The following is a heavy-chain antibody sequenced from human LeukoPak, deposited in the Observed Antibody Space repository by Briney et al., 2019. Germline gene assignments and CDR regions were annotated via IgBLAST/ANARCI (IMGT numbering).Heavy chain of an antibody. J-gene: IGHJ4*02. CDR3: ARDLRGYSGYDEGIDY. D-gene: IGHD5-12*01. V-gene: IGHV1-18*01. CDR1: GYTFTSYG. CDR2: ISAYNGNT. Sequence: APVKVSCKASGYTFTSYGISWVRQAPGQGLEWMGWISAYNGNTNYAQKHQGRVTMTTDKSKSTDYMELTSLRSDDTAVYYCARDLRGYSGYDEGIDYWGQGTLVTVSS.